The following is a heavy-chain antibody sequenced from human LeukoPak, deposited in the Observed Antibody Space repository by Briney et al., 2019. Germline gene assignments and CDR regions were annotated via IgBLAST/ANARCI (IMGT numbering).Heavy chain of an antibody. Sequence: SGGSLRLSCAASGFSFSNYWMCWVRQAPGKGLVCVSRINSDGSTTTYADSVKGRFTISRDNAKNTLYLQMNSLRAEDSALYYCARIRESLGLGAFDIRGQGTMVTVSS. V-gene: IGHV3-74*03. CDR3: ARIRESLGLGAFDI. CDR2: INSDGSTT. J-gene: IGHJ3*02. D-gene: IGHD7-27*01. CDR1: GFSFSNYW.